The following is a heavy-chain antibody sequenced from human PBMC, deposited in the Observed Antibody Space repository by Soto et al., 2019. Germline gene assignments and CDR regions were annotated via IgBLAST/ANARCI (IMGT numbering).Heavy chain of an antibody. D-gene: IGHD2-2*01. CDR3: AREGCSSTSCTIYYYYYMDV. J-gene: IGHJ6*03. CDR1: GGSISSSSYY. V-gene: IGHV4-39*02. CDR2: IYYSGST. Sequence: SETLSLTCTVSGGSISSSSYYWGWIRQPPGKGLEWIGSIYYSGSTYYNPSLKSRVTISVDTSKNQFSLKLSSVTAADTAVYYCAREGCSSTSCTIYYYYYMDVWGKGTTVTVSS.